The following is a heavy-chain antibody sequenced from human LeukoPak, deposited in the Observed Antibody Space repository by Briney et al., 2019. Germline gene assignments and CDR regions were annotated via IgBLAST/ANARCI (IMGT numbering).Heavy chain of an antibody. CDR3: ARDLNGVRAFDI. Sequence: SETLSLTCTVVGASISSYDWRWIRQPPGKGREWVGYIYYSGSTNYNPSLKSRVTISVDTSKNQFSLKLSSVTAADTAVYCCARDLNGVRAFDIWGQGTMVTVSS. D-gene: IGHD3-16*02. CDR2: IYYSGST. CDR1: GASISSYD. V-gene: IGHV4-59*01. J-gene: IGHJ3*02.